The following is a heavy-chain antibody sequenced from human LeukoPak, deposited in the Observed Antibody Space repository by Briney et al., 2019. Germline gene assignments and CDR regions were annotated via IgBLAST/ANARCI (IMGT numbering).Heavy chain of an antibody. J-gene: IGHJ4*02. CDR1: GGTFSSYT. Sequence: SVKVSCKASGGTFSSYTISWVRQAPGQGLEWMGRIIRILGIANYAQKFQGRVTITADKSTSTAYMELSSLRSEDTAVYYCAAKNQLRFLEWLLYYWGQGTLVTVSS. V-gene: IGHV1-69*02. CDR2: IIRILGIA. D-gene: IGHD3-3*01. CDR3: AAKNQLRFLEWLLYY.